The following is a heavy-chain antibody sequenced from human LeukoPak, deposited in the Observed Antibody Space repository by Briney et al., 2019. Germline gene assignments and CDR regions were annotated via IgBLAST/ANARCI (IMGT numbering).Heavy chain of an antibody. V-gene: IGHV4-38-2*02. CDR2: IHHSGST. D-gene: IGHD3-10*02. Sequence: SETLSLTCIVSGYSISSGYYWGWIRQPPGKGLEWIGNIHHSGSTYYNPSLKSRVTISVDTSKNQFSLKLSSVTAADTAVYYCASIFSGSYYIIPFDYWGQGTLVTVSS. J-gene: IGHJ4*02. CDR3: ASIFSGSYYIIPFDY. CDR1: GYSISSGYY.